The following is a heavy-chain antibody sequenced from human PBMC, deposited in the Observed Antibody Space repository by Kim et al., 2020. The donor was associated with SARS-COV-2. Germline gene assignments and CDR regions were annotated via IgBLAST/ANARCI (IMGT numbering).Heavy chain of an antibody. Sequence: GGSLRLSCAASGFAFSTYGMHWVRQAPGRGLEWLAGISDDGNERFYGDSVKGRFTSSRESSKNMLFRQMNSLRADDTAVYYCAKGTHGGSYSDAEYWGQG. V-gene: IGHV3-30*18. CDR3: AKGTHGGSYSDAEY. D-gene: IGHD2-21*01. CDR2: ISDDGNER. J-gene: IGHJ4*02. CDR1: GFAFSTYG.